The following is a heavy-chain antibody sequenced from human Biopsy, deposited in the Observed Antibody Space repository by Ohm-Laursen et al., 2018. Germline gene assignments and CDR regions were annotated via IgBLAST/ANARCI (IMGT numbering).Heavy chain of an antibody. CDR1: GFTFSGYG. V-gene: IGHV3-33*01. J-gene: IGHJ6*02. CDR2: IWYDGTDK. CDR3: ARDRYYGSENYFSHFNMDV. Sequence: SLRLSCSASGFTFSGYGMHWVRQAPGKGLEWVAVIWYDGTDKFYADSVKGRFTISRDNSKNTLYLHMNSLRAADTAVYYCARDRYYGSENYFSHFNMDVWGQGTTVTVSS. D-gene: IGHD3-10*01.